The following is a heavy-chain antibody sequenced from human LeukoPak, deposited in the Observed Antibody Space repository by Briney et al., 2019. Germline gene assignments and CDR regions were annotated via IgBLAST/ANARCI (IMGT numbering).Heavy chain of an antibody. CDR3: ARGGVVAATSALY. CDR1: GFTFSSYS. Sequence: GGSLRLSCAASGFTFSSYSMNWVRQAPGKGLEWVSSISSSSSYIYYADSVKGRFTISRDNAKNSLYLQMNSLRAEDTALYYCARGGVVAATSALYCGQGTLVTVSS. D-gene: IGHD2-15*01. CDR2: ISSSSSYI. V-gene: IGHV3-21*04. J-gene: IGHJ4*02.